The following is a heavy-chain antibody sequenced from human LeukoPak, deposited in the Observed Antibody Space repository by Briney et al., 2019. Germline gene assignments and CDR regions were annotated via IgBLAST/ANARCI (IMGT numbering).Heavy chain of an antibody. Sequence: GGSLRLSCAGSGFTFSRHWMSWVRQAPGKGLEWVANIKQDGSEKYYVDSVKGRFTISRDNAKNSLYLQMNSLRAEDTAVYYCAREGAFSGYGDYWGQGTLVTVSS. D-gene: IGHD2-15*01. CDR2: IKQDGSEK. V-gene: IGHV3-7*01. J-gene: IGHJ4*02. CDR3: AREGAFSGYGDY. CDR1: GFTFSRHW.